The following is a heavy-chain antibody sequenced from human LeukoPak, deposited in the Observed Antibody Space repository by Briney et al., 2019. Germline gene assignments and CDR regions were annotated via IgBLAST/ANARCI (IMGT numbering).Heavy chain of an antibody. CDR1: GYTFTSYY. J-gene: IGHJ4*02. Sequence: ASVKVSCKASGYTFTSYYMHWVRQAPGQGLEWMGWINPNSGGTNYAQKFQGRVTMTRDTSISTAYMELSRLRSDDTAVYYCARDVDYYYGSGSPRAFDYWGQGTLVTVSS. CDR2: INPNSGGT. D-gene: IGHD3-10*01. CDR3: ARDVDYYYGSGSPRAFDY. V-gene: IGHV1-2*02.